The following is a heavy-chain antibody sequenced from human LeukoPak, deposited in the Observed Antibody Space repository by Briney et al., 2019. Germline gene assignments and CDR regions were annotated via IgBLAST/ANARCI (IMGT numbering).Heavy chain of an antibody. CDR3: AKDLAGYGGNYFDY. CDR1: GFTFDDYA. CDR2: ISWNSGSI. Sequence: PGGSLRLSCAASGFTFDDYAMHWVRQAPGKGLEWVSGISWNSGSIGYADSVKGRFTISRDNAKNSLYLQMNSLRAEDTALYYRAKDLAGYGGNYFDYWGQGTLVTVSS. V-gene: IGHV3-9*01. D-gene: IGHD4-23*01. J-gene: IGHJ4*02.